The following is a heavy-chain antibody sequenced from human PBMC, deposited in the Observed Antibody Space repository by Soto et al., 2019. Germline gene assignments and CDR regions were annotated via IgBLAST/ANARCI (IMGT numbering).Heavy chain of an antibody. V-gene: IGHV5-10-1*01. J-gene: IGHJ4*02. D-gene: IGHD2-2*01. CDR3: ARRYCSSTSCYDFGDY. CDR2: IDPSDSYT. CDR1: GYSFTSYW. Sequence: GESLKISCNGSGYSFTSYWISWVRQMPGKGLEWMGRIDPSDSYTNYSPSFQGHVTISADKSISTAYLQWSSLKASDTAMYYCARRYCSSTSCYDFGDYWGQGTLVTVSS.